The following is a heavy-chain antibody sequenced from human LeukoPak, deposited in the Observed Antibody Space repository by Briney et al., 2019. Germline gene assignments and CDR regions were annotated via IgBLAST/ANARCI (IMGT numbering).Heavy chain of an antibody. J-gene: IGHJ4*02. CDR3: ARLLGKRAIDY. CDR1: GFTFSSYS. V-gene: IGHV3-21*01. D-gene: IGHD3-16*01. Sequence: GGSLRLSCAASGFTFSSYSMNWVRQAPGKGLEWVSSISSSSSYIYYADSVKGRFTISRDNAKNSLYLQMNSLRAEDTAVYYCARLLGKRAIDYWGQGTLVTVSS. CDR2: ISSSSSYI.